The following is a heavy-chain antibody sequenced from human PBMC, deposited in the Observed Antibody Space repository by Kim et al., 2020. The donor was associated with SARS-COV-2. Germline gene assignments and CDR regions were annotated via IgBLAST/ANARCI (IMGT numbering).Heavy chain of an antibody. D-gene: IGHD2-2*01. CDR2: INAYNGNT. CDR3: ARGSDQLLL. V-gene: IGHV1-18*04. CDR1: GYTFISYG. J-gene: IGHJ4*02. Sequence: ASVKVSCKASGYTFISYGITWVRQAPGQGLEWMGWINAYNGNTKYAQKFQGRVTMTTDTATTTAYMELRSLRSDDTALYYCARGSDQLLLWGQGTLVTVSS.